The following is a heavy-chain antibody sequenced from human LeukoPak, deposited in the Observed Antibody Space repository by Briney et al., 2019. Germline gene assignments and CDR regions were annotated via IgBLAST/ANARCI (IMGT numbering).Heavy chain of an antibody. V-gene: IGHV4-4*07. CDR3: AREEIRSWFDP. CDR1: GGSISTYY. J-gene: IGHJ5*02. CDR2: IYTSGST. Sequence: SETLSLTCTVSGGSISTYYWSWIRQPAGKGLEWIGRIYTSGSTNYNPSLKSRVTISVDTSKNQFSLKLSSVTAADTAVYYCAREEIRSWFDPWGQGTLVTVSS. D-gene: IGHD5-24*01.